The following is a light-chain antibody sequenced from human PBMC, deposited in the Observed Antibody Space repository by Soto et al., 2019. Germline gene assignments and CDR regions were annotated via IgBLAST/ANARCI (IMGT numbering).Light chain of an antibody. CDR2: AAS. V-gene: IGKV1-39*01. CDR1: QSTSSY. J-gene: IGKJ5*01. Sequence: DIQMTQSPSSLSASVGDRVTITCRASQSTSSYLNWYQQKPGKAPKLLIYAASSLQSGVPSRFSGSGSGTDFTLAISSLQPEGFATYYWQQSYSTPITFGQGTRLEIK. CDR3: QQSYSTPIT.